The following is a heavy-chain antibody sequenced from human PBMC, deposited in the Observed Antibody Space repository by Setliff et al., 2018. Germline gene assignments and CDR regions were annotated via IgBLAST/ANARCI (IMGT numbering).Heavy chain of an antibody. CDR3: ARDLNRWFGEFAFDI. D-gene: IGHD3-10*01. Sequence: ASVKVSCKASGYSFTTYYMHWVRQAPGQGLEWMGTINTGGGSSSYTEKFQGRVTMTRDTSTTTFYLELNSLRSDDTAVYYCARDLNRWFGEFAFDIWGQGTMVTVSS. V-gene: IGHV1-46*01. J-gene: IGHJ3*02. CDR1: GYSFTTYY. CDR2: INTGGGSS.